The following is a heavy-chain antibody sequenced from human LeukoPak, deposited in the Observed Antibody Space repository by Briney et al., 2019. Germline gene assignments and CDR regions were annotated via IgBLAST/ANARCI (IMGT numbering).Heavy chain of an antibody. J-gene: IGHJ5*02. CDR1: GFTFSTYS. D-gene: IGHD2-15*01. CDR2: INGDGSTT. CDR3: TRRVDATRWYDP. V-gene: IGHV3-74*01. Sequence: GGSLRLSCAASGFTFSTYSMHWVRQAPGEGLVWVSRINGDGSTTNYADSVKGRFTISRDNAKNTLHLQMNSLRAEDTAVYYCTRRVDATRWYDPWGQGTLVTVSS.